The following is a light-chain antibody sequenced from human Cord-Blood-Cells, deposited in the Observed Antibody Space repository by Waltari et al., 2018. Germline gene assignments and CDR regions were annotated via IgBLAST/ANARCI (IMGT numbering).Light chain of an antibody. CDR1: PGVRRH. CDR3: QQYNNWPPGT. CDR2: GAS. V-gene: IGKV3-15*01. J-gene: IGKJ2*02. Sequence: IVMTQSPATLSVSPGERATLSCRASPGVRRHLAWYQQKPGQAPRLLIYGASTRATGIPARFSGSGSGTEFTLTISSLQSEDFAVYYCQQYNNWPPGTFGQGTKLEIK.